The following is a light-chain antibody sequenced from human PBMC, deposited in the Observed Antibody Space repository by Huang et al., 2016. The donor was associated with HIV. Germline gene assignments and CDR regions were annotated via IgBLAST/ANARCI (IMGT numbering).Light chain of an antibody. V-gene: IGKV1-17*03. CDR1: QDIFNY. Sequence: DIQMTQSPSAMSASVGDRVTITCRTNQDIFNYLAWFQQKPGRAPKLLIYAVSRLQSGVPSRFSGSGSWTEFTLTINNLQPEDFATYYCLQHKAFHLPTFGQGTQVE. J-gene: IGKJ1*01. CDR2: AVS. CDR3: LQHKAFHLPT.